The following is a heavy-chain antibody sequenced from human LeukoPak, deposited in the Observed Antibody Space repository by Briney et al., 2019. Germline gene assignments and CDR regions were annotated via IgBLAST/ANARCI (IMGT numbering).Heavy chain of an antibody. Sequence: PSETLSLTCAVYGGSFSGYYWSWIRQPPGKGLEWIGYIYYSGSTNYNPSLKSRVTISVDTSKNQFSLKLSSVTAADTAVYYCARGVLLWFGESHFDYWGQGTLVTVSS. CDR3: ARGVLLWFGESHFDY. D-gene: IGHD3-10*01. CDR1: GGSFSGYY. V-gene: IGHV4-59*01. J-gene: IGHJ4*02. CDR2: IYYSGST.